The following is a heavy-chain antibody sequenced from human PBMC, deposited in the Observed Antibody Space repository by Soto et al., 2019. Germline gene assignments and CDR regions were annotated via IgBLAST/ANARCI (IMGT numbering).Heavy chain of an antibody. Sequence: ASVKVSCKASAYTFTSHGISWVRQAPGQGLEWMGWISLYNGNTNHAQKFQGRVTMTTDTSTSTAYMELRSLRSDDTAMYYCAIYHLELFRFDYWGKGTLVTVSS. V-gene: IGHV1-18*04. CDR3: AIYHLELFRFDY. CDR1: AYTFTSHG. CDR2: ISLYNGNT. D-gene: IGHD2-2*01. J-gene: IGHJ4*02.